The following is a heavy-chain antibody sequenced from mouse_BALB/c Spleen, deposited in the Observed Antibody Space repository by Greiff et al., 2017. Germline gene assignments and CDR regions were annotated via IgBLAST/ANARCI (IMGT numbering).Heavy chain of an antibody. V-gene: IGHV1-69*01. J-gene: IGHJ2*01. CDR2: IDTSDSYT. D-gene: IGHD1-1*01. Sequence: QVQLQQPGAELVMPGASVKMSCKASGYTFTDYWMHWVKQRPGQGLEWIGAIDTSDSYTSYNQKFKGKATLTVDESSSTAYMQLSSLTSEDSAVYYCARETTEDYFDYWGQGTTLTVSA. CDR3: ARETTEDYFDY. CDR1: GYTFTDYW.